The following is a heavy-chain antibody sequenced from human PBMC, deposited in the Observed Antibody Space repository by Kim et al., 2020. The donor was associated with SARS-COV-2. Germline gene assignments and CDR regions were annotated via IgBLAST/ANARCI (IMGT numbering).Heavy chain of an antibody. V-gene: IGHV3-21*01. D-gene: IGHD3-10*01. CDR1: GFTFSSYS. CDR3: ARDPGSGSLWENYYYYYGMDV. Sequence: GGSLRLSCAASGFTFSSYSMNWVRQAPGKGLEWVSSISSSSSYIYYADSVKGRFTISRDNAKNSLYLQMNSLRAEDTAVYYCARDPGSGSLWENYYYYYGMDVWGQGTTVTVSS. J-gene: IGHJ6*02. CDR2: ISSSSSYI.